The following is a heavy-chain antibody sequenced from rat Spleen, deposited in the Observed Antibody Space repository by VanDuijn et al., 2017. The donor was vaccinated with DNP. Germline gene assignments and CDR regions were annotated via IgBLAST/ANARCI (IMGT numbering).Heavy chain of an antibody. CDR3: ASHNSGYFDY. CDR2: ITNSGGGT. CDR1: GFTFSSYW. V-gene: IGHV5-58*01. D-gene: IGHD4-3*01. Sequence: EVQLVETGGGLVQPGRSLKLSCVASGFTFSSYWMYWIRQAPGKGLEWVSSITNSGGGTYYRNSVKGRFTISRDNAKSTLYLQMDSLRSEDTATYYCASHNSGYFDYWGQGVMVTVSS. J-gene: IGHJ2*01.